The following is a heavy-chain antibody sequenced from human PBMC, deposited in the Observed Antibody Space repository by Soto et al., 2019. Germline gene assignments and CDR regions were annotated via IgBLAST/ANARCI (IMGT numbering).Heavy chain of an antibody. CDR2: ISAYNGNT. J-gene: IGHJ6*02. D-gene: IGHD2-2*01. Sequence: ASVKVSCKASGYTFTSYGISWVRRAPGQGLEWMGWISAYNGNTNYAQKLQGRVTMTTDTSTSTAYMELRSLRSDDTAVYYCARDRSCISTSCSLGRDYYYYYGMDVWGQGTTVTVSS. CDR3: ARDRSCISTSCSLGRDYYYYYGMDV. V-gene: IGHV1-18*01. CDR1: GYTFTSYG.